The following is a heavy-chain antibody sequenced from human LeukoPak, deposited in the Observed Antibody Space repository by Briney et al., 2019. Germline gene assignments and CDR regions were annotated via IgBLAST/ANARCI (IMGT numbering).Heavy chain of an antibody. J-gene: IGHJ4*02. CDR2: IYSGGST. D-gene: IGHD3-22*01. CDR1: GFTVSSNC. Sequence: PGGSLRLSCAASGFTVSSNCMSWVRQAPGKGLEWVSVIYSGGSTYYADSVKGRFTISRDNSKNTLYLQMNSLRAEDTAVYYCATGNYYDSSGYPFGFDYWGQGTLVTVSS. V-gene: IGHV3-53*01. CDR3: ATGNYYDSSGYPFGFDY.